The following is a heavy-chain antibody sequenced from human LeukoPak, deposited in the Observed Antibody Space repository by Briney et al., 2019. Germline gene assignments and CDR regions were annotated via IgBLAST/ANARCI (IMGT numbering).Heavy chain of an antibody. D-gene: IGHD2-2*01. Sequence: ASVKVSCKASGYTFTTYDINWVRQATGQGLEWMGWMNPNSGNAGYAQKFQGRVTITRDTSASTAYMELSSLRSEDTAVYYCARGRCVGSTNCYYFDSWGQGTLVTVSS. CDR1: GYTFTTYD. CDR3: ARGRCVGSTNCYYFDS. CDR2: MNPNSGNA. V-gene: IGHV1-8*01. J-gene: IGHJ4*02.